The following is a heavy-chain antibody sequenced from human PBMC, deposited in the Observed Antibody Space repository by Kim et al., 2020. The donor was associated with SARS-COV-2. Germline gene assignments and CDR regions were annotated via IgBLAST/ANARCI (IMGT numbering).Heavy chain of an antibody. D-gene: IGHD6-19*01. CDR2: ISSSSSTI. J-gene: IGHJ4*02. V-gene: IGHV3-48*04. Sequence: GGSLRLSCAASGFTFSSYSMNWVRQAPGKGLEWVSYISSSSSTIYYADSVKGRFTISRDNAKNSLYLQMNSLRAEDTAVYYCAREGRYSSGWTGYYFDYWGQGTLVTVSS. CDR3: AREGRYSSGWTGYYFDY. CDR1: GFTFSSYS.